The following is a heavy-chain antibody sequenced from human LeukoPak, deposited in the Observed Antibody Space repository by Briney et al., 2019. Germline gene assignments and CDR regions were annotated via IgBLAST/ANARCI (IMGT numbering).Heavy chain of an antibody. J-gene: IGHJ6*03. D-gene: IGHD3-10*01. V-gene: IGHV3-30*02. Sequence: GGSLRLSCAASGFTFSTYGMHWVRRAPGKGLEWVAFTRNDGCTKYYADSVKGRFTIPRDNSKDTLYLQMNSLRAEDTAVYYCAKRAFVVRGGGASYYYYIDVWGKGTTVTVS. CDR3: AKRAFVVRGGGASYYYYIDV. CDR1: GFTFSTYG. CDR2: TRNDGCTK.